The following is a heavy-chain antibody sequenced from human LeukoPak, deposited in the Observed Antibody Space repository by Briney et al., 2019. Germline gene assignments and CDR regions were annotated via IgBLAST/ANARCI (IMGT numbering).Heavy chain of an antibody. Sequence: GSSVKVSCKASVGTFSSYAISWVRQAPGQGLEWMGRIIPILGIANYAQKFQGRVTITADKSTSTAYMELSSLRSEDTAVYYCARDMDPTRHYYYGMDVWGQGTTVAVSS. V-gene: IGHV1-69*04. CDR2: IIPILGIA. CDR1: VGTFSSYA. D-gene: IGHD2-15*01. CDR3: ARDMDPTRHYYYGMDV. J-gene: IGHJ6*02.